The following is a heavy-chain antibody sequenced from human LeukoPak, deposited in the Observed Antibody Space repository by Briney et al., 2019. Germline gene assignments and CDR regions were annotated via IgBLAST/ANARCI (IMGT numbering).Heavy chain of an antibody. Sequence: SETLSLTCTVSGGSISSYYWSWIRQPPGKGLEWIGYIYYSGSTNYNPSLKSRVTISVDTSKNQFSLKLSSVTAADTAVYYCARESTPYYYDNSGYHGVGVAYYFDYWGQGTLVTVSS. CDR1: GGSISSYY. D-gene: IGHD3-22*01. J-gene: IGHJ4*02. CDR2: IYYSGST. CDR3: ARESTPYYYDNSGYHGVGVAYYFDY. V-gene: IGHV4-59*01.